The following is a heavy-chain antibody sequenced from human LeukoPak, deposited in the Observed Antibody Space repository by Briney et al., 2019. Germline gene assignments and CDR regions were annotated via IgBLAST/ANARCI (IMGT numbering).Heavy chain of an antibody. D-gene: IGHD1-26*01. V-gene: IGHV1-8*01. CDR1: GYTFTSYD. Sequence: ASVKVSCKASGYTFTSYDIIWVRQASGQGLEWMGWMNPNSGHTGYAQKFQGRVTITRSTSISTAYMELTSLTSDDSAVYYCARSIVGVRKRNDYWGQGTLVSVSS. J-gene: IGHJ4*02. CDR2: MNPNSGHT. CDR3: ARSIVGVRKRNDY.